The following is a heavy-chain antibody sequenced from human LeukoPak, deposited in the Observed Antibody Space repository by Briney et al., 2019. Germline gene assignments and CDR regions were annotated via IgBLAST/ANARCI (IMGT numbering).Heavy chain of an antibody. CDR2: INPNSGGT. V-gene: IGHV1-2*02. CDR3: ARAPYSSGWYQIAAFDI. CDR1: GYTFTGYY. D-gene: IGHD6-19*01. J-gene: IGHJ3*02. Sequence: ASVKVSCKASGYTFTGYYMHWVRQAPGQGLEWMGWINPNSGGTNYAQKFQGRVTITADKSTSTAYMELSSLRSEDTAVYYCARAPYSSGWYQIAAFDIWGQGTMVTVSS.